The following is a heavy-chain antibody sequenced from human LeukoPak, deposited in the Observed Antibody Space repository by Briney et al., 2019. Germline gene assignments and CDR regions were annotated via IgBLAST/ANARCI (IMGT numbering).Heavy chain of an antibody. Sequence: SVKVSCXASGGTFSSYAISWVRQAPGQGLEWMAGIIPIFGTANYAQKFQGRVTITADESTSTAYMELSSLRSEDTAVYYCARDQDGSGSSPPWGQGTLVTVSS. V-gene: IGHV1-69*13. CDR3: ARDQDGSGSSPP. CDR2: IIPIFGTA. J-gene: IGHJ5*02. CDR1: GGTFSSYA. D-gene: IGHD3-10*01.